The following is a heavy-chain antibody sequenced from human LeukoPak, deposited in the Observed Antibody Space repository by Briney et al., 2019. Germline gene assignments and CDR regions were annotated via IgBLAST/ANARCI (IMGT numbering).Heavy chain of an antibody. CDR2: ISGSGGST. J-gene: IGHJ4*02. CDR1: GFTFSSYA. D-gene: IGHD5-18*01. Sequence: PGGSLRLSCAASGFTFSSYAMSWVRQAPGKGLEWVSAISGSGGSTYYADSVKGRFTISRDNSKNTLYLQMNSLRAEDTAVYYCAKVGYSYGYGEGGAYWGRGTLVTVSS. CDR3: AKVGYSYGYGEGGAY. V-gene: IGHV3-23*01.